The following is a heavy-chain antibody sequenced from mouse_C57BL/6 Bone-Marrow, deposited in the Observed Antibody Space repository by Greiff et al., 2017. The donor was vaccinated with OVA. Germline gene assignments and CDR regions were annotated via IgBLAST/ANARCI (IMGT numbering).Heavy chain of an antibody. J-gene: IGHJ4*01. CDR3: ARRGLGNRFMDY. CDR1: GYTFTDYE. V-gene: IGHV1-15*01. Sequence: VQLQQSGAELVRPGASVTLSCKASGYTFTDYEMHWVKQTPVHGLEWIGAIDPETGGTAYNQKFKGKAILTADKSSSTAYMELRSLTSEDSAIYYCARRGLGNRFMDYWGQGTSVTVSS. D-gene: IGHD1-1*01. CDR2: IDPETGGT.